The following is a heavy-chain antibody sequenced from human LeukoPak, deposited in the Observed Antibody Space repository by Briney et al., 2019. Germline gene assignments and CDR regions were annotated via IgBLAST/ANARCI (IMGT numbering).Heavy chain of an antibody. CDR1: GFTFSSYA. V-gene: IGHV3-23*01. J-gene: IGHJ4*02. CDR3: AKHPLAYCGGDCYVDY. D-gene: IGHD2-21*01. Sequence: PGGSLRLSCAASGFTFSSYAMSWVRQAPGKGLEWVSAISGSGGSTYYADSVKGRFTISRDNSKNTLYLQMNSLRAEDTAVYYCAKHPLAYCGGDCYVDYWGQGTLVTVSS. CDR2: ISGSGGST.